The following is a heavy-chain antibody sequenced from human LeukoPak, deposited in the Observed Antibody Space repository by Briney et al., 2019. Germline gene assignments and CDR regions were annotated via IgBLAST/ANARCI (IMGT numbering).Heavy chain of an antibody. Sequence: ASVKVSCKASGYTFTGYYMHWVRQAPGQGLEWMGWINPNSGGTNYAQKFQGRVTMTRGTSISTAYMELSRLRSDDTAVYYCARPRSSWYPTNAFDIWGQGTMVTVSS. D-gene: IGHD6-13*01. CDR3: ARPRSSWYPTNAFDI. V-gene: IGHV1-2*02. J-gene: IGHJ3*02. CDR2: INPNSGGT. CDR1: GYTFTGYY.